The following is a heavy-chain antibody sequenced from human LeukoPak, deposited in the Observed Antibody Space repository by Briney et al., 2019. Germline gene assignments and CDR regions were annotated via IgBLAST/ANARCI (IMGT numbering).Heavy chain of an antibody. CDR2: INHSGRH. V-gene: IGHV4-34*01. CDR3: ARASIVVVPAATHRSYYGMDV. J-gene: IGHJ6*02. Sequence: SETLSLTRAVYVGSFSGYYWSWIRQPPGKGLDGIGEINHSGRHNYDPSLKSRVTISVDTSKNQFSLKLSSVTAADTAVYYCARASIVVVPAATHRSYYGMDVWGQGTTVTVSS. D-gene: IGHD2-2*01. CDR1: VGSFSGYY.